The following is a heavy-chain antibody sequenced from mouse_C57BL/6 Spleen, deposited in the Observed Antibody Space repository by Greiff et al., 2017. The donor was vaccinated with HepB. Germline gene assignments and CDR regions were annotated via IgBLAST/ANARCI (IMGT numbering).Heavy chain of an antibody. J-gene: IGHJ2*01. D-gene: IGHD1-1*01. CDR1: GYTFTDYE. V-gene: IGHV1-15*01. Sequence: VKLMESGAELVRPGASVTLSCKASGYTFTDYEMHWVKQTPVHGLEWIGAIDPETGGTAYNQKFKGKAILTADKSSSTAYMELRSLTSEDSAVYYCTRSPTVVDYFDYWGQGTTLTVSS. CDR3: TRSPTVVDYFDY. CDR2: IDPETGGT.